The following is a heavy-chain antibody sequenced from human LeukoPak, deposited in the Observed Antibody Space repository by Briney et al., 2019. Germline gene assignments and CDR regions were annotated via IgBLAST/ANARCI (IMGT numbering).Heavy chain of an antibody. V-gene: IGHV1-8*02. CDR2: INPNSGNT. CDR1: GYTFPSYD. D-gene: IGHD3-3*01. CDR3: ARGPTWSGDFYYFDY. J-gene: IGHJ4*02. Sequence: ASVKVSCKASGYTFPSYDFNWVRQATGQGLEWMGWINPNSGNTGYAQKFQGRVTITRNTSISTAYMELSSLRSEDTAVYYCARGPTWSGDFYYFDYWGQGTLVTVSS.